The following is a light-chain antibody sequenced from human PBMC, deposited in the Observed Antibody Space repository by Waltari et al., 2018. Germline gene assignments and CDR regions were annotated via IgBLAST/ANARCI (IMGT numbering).Light chain of an antibody. J-gene: IGKJ1*01. CDR2: GAY. Sequence: SCQASQNIFRTVAWYQQKPGHAPSLLIYGAYTRATGIPDRCSGSGSGTDFSLTISGLDPEDFAVYYCQHYVRLPVTFGQGTKVEIK. CDR3: QHYVRLPVT. V-gene: IGKV3-20*01. CDR1: QNIFRTV.